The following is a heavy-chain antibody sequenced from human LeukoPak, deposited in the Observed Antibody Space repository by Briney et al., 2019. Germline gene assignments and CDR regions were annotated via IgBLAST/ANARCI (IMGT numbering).Heavy chain of an antibody. V-gene: IGHV3-30-3*01. CDR3: ARAIVATIGGGNY. J-gene: IGHJ4*02. CDR2: ISYDGSNK. CDR1: GFTFSSYA. Sequence: PGESLRLSCAASGFTFSSYAMHWVRQAPGKGLEWVAVISYDGSNKYYADSVKGRFTISRDNSKTTLYLQMKSLRAEDTAVYYCARAIVATIGGGNYWGQGSLVTVSS. D-gene: IGHD5-12*01.